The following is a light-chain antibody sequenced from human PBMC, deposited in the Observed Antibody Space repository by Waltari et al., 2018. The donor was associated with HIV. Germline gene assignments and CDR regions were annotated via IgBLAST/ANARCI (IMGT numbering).Light chain of an antibody. J-gene: IGKJ3*01. CDR3: QKYDNSLLT. V-gene: IGKV1-27*01. CDR2: DAS. Sequence: DIQMTQSPSSLSASVGDRVTITCRASQGLRNYLAWYQQKPGKTPKLLIYDASTLQVGVPSRFSGSGSGADFTLTISSLQPEDVGTYYCQKYDNSLLTFGPGTKVD. CDR1: QGLRNY.